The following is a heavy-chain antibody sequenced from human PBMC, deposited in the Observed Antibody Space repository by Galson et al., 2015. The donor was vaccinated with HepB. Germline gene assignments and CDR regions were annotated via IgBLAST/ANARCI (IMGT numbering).Heavy chain of an antibody. J-gene: IGHJ4*02. V-gene: IGHV4-59*08. Sequence: ETLSLTCTVSGGSISSYYWSWIRQPPGKGLEWIGYIYYSGSTNYNPSLKSRVTISVDTSKNQFSLKLSSVTAADTAVYYCARVRSAYTNPNFDYWGQGALVTVSS. D-gene: IGHD4-11*01. CDR1: GGSISSYY. CDR3: ARVRSAYTNPNFDY. CDR2: IYYSGST.